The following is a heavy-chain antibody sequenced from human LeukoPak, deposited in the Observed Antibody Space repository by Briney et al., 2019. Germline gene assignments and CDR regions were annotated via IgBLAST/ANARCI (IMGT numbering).Heavy chain of an antibody. J-gene: IGHJ4*02. V-gene: IGHV4-39*07. CDR2: IYYSGST. CDR1: GGSISSSSYY. D-gene: IGHD6-13*01. CDR3: ARDNRRSSWYGTQFDY. Sequence: SETQSLTCTVSGGSISSSSYYWGWIRQPPGKGLEWIGSIYYSGSTYYNPSLKSRVTISVDTSKNQFSLKLSSVTAADTAVYYCARDNRRSSWYGTQFDYWGQGTLVTVSS.